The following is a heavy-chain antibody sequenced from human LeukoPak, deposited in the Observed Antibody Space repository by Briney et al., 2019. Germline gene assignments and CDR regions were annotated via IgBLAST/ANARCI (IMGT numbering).Heavy chain of an antibody. Sequence: ASVKVSCKASGYAFSAYYMHWVRQAPGQGLEWMGWINPNSGGTNYAQKFQGRVTMTRDTSISTAYMELSRLRSDDTAVYYCARGTRGYSYAALGAFDIWGQGTMVTVSS. J-gene: IGHJ3*02. CDR2: INPNSGGT. CDR1: GYAFSAYY. D-gene: IGHD5-18*01. CDR3: ARGTRGYSYAALGAFDI. V-gene: IGHV1-2*02.